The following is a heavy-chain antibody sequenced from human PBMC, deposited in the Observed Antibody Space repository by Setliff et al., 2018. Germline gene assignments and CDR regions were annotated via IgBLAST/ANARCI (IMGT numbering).Heavy chain of an antibody. CDR2: IYTSGTT. D-gene: IGHD3-10*01. CDR3: ARIAYGSGSYYFDY. V-gene: IGHV4-4*08. J-gene: IGHJ4*02. CDR1: GASISSYY. Sequence: SETLSLTCSVSGASISSYYWSWIRQPPGKGLEWIGYIYTSGTTKYNPSLKSRVTISIDTSKSQFSLNRSSVTAADTAVYYCARIAYGSGSYYFDYWGQGTLVTVSS.